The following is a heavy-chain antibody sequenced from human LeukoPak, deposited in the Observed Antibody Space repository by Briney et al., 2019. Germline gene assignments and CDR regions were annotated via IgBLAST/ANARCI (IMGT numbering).Heavy chain of an antibody. CDR2: IIPILGIA. Sequence: ASVKVSCKASGGTFSSYAISWVRQAPGQGLEWMGRIIPILGIANYAQKFQGGVTITADKSTSTAYMELSSLRSEDTAVYYCARDRDSGWDNYYYGMDVWGQGTTVTVSS. D-gene: IGHD6-19*01. CDR3: ARDRDSGWDNYYYGMDV. CDR1: GGTFSSYA. J-gene: IGHJ6*02. V-gene: IGHV1-69*04.